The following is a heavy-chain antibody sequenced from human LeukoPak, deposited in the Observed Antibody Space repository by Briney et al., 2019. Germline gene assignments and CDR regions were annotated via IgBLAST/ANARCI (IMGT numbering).Heavy chain of an antibody. D-gene: IGHD2/OR15-2a*01. CDR2: IIPIVGTA. J-gene: IGHJ6*03. V-gene: IGHV1-69*06. Sequence: ASVKASCKACVGTFSSYAISGVRQAAGQGLEWMGGIIPIVGTAKYAQKFQGRVTITADKSTSTASMELSSLRSEDTAVYYCARVGGNRRPYYYYMDVWGKGTTVTVSS. CDR3: ARVGGNRRPYYYYMDV. CDR1: VGTFSSYA.